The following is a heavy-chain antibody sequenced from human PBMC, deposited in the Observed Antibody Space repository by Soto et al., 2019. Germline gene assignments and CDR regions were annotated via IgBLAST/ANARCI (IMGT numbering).Heavy chain of an antibody. CDR2: ISDGGCT. D-gene: IGHD2-2*01. CDR1: GGTIYTYY. CDR3: AGYCSNSICPEDHYFGLEV. J-gene: IGHJ6*02. V-gene: IGHV4-59*01. Sequence: SETLSLTCNVSGGTIYTYYWSWIRQSSGKGLEWIGYISDGGCTKYNPSLSSRLTISVDTSKKQVSLKFSSASPADTATYFCAGYCSNSICPEDHYFGLEVWGEGATVTVS.